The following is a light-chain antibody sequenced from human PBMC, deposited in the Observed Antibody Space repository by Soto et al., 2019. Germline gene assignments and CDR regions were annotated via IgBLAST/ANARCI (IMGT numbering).Light chain of an antibody. Sequence: EIVMTQSPATLSVSPGERATLSCRASQSVSSNLAWYQQKPGQAPRLLIYGASTRATGIPARFSGSGYGTEFTLTISSLQSEEFAVYYCQQYNNWPPANTFGQGTKLEIK. CDR1: QSVSSN. V-gene: IGKV3-15*01. CDR3: QQYNNWPPANT. CDR2: GAS. J-gene: IGKJ2*01.